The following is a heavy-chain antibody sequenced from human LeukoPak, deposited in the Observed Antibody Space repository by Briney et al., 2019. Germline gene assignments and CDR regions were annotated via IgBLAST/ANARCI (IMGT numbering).Heavy chain of an antibody. CDR1: GYTFTGYY. CDR3: ARELPSYDYGGTVFDY. D-gene: IGHD4-23*01. CDR2: INPNSGGT. J-gene: IGHJ4*02. Sequence: ASVKVSCKASGYTFTGYYMHWVRQAPGQGLEWMGWINPNSGGTNYAQKFQGRVTMTRDTSISTAYMELSRLRSDDTAVYDCARELPSYDYGGTVFDYWGQGTLVTVSS. V-gene: IGHV1-2*02.